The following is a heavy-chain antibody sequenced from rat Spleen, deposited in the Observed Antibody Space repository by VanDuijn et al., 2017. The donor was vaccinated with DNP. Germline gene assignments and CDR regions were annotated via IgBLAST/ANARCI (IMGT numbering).Heavy chain of an antibody. CDR1: GFSLTTNG. V-gene: IGHV2S12*01. CDR2: ISSGGNT. J-gene: IGHJ2*01. D-gene: IGHD1-10*01. CDR3: TREIEPSNNPYYFDY. Sequence: QVQLKESGPGLVQPSQTLSLTCTVSGFSLTTNGVSWVRQPPGKGLEWIAAISSGGNTYFNSALKSRLSVTRDTSRSQVFLGMNSLQTEDKAIYFCTREIEPSNNPYYFDYWGQGVMVTVSS.